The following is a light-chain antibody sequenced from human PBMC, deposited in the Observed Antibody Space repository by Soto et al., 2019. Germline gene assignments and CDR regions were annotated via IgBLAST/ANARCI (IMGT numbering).Light chain of an antibody. Sequence: DIQMTQSPPSVSASVGDRVTITCRASQSISSWLAWYQQKSGKAPKLLIYDASTLESGVPSRFSGSGSGTEFTLTISSLQPDDFATYYCQQYNSYSTWTFGQGTKVDIK. V-gene: IGKV1-5*01. CDR2: DAS. J-gene: IGKJ1*01. CDR1: QSISSW. CDR3: QQYNSYSTWT.